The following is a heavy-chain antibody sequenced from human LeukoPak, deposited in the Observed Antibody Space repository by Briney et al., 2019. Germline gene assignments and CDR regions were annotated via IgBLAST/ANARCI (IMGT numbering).Heavy chain of an antibody. Sequence: GASVKVSCKASGYSFILHGISWVRQAPGEGPEWMGWISPYNGNTNYAQKFQSRLTLTTDTSTSTASMELRSLTSDDTAVYYCVRDENYGIYINFDFWGQGTLVTVSS. V-gene: IGHV1-18*01. D-gene: IGHD4-17*01. CDR2: ISPYNGNT. J-gene: IGHJ4*02. CDR1: GYSFILHG. CDR3: VRDENYGIYINFDF.